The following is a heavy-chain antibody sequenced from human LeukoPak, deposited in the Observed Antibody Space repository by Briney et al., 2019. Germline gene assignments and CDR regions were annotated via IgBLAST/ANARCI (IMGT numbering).Heavy chain of an antibody. Sequence: GGSLRLSCAASGFTFDDYAMHWVRQAPGKGLEWVSGISWNSGSIGYADSVKGRFTISRDNAKNSLYLQMNSLRAEDTALYYCAKDLQAAGRSGPIYYYYGMDVWGQGTTVTVSS. J-gene: IGHJ6*02. CDR3: AKDLQAAGRSGPIYYYYGMDV. CDR1: GFTFDDYA. V-gene: IGHV3-9*01. CDR2: ISWNSGSI. D-gene: IGHD1-14*01.